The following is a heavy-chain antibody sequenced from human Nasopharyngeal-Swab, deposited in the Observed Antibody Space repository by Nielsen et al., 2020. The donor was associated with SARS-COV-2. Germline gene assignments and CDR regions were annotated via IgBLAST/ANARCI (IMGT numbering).Heavy chain of an antibody. D-gene: IGHD4-23*01. Sequence: LSLTCAASGFSFSTFWMHWVRQVPGEGLVWVSRINTDGRRTNYAESVKGRFTISRDNVKNMLYLQMSNLRPEDTAVYYCARDLGGFGGYWGQGTLATVSS. CDR1: GFSFSTFW. CDR2: INTDGRRT. V-gene: IGHV3-74*01. CDR3: ARDLGGFGGY. J-gene: IGHJ4*02.